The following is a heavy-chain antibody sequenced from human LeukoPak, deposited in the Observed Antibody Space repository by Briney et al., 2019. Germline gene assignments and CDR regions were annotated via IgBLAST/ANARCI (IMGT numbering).Heavy chain of an antibody. CDR3: ARDGSSSFREDY. J-gene: IGHJ4*02. D-gene: IGHD6-6*01. Sequence: GGSLRLSCAASGFTVSSNYMNWVRQAPGKGLEWVSVIYSGGSTYYADSVKGRFTTSRDNSKNTLYLQMNSLRAEDTAVYYCARDGSSSFREDYWGQGTLVTVSS. CDR1: GFTVSSNY. V-gene: IGHV3-66*02. CDR2: IYSGGST.